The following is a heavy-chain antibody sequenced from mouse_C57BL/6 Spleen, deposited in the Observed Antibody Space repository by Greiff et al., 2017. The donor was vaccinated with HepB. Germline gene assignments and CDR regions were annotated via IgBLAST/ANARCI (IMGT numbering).Heavy chain of an antibody. D-gene: IGHD2-2*01. V-gene: IGHV14-4*01. CDR2: IDPENGDT. Sequence: EVQLQQSGAELVRPGASVKLSCTASGFNIKDDYMHWVKQRPEQGLEWIGWIDPENGDTEYASKFQGKATITADTSSNTAYLQLSSLTSEDTAVYYCTTIYYGYEAWFAYWGQGTLVTVSA. CDR1: GFNIKDDY. J-gene: IGHJ3*01. CDR3: TTIYYGYEAWFAY.